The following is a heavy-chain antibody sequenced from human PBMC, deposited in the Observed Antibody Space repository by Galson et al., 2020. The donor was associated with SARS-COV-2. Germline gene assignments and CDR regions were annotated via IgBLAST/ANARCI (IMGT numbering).Heavy chain of an antibody. CDR3: ARDGGGYLLT. V-gene: IGHV3-30-3*01. Sequence: GESLKISCAASGFTFSSYAMHWVRQAPGKGLEWVAVISYDGSNKYYADSVKGRFTISRDNSKNTLYLQMNSLRAEDTAVYYCARDGGGYLLTWGQGTLVTVSS. CDR2: ISYDGSNK. D-gene: IGHD5-12*01. CDR1: GFTFSSYA. J-gene: IGHJ5*02.